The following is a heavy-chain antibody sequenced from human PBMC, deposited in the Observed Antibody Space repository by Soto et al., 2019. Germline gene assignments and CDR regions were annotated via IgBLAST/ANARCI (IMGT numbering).Heavy chain of an antibody. V-gene: IGHV1-2*04. D-gene: IGHD3-22*01. CDR3: AGDSPHDSTVAGDY. Sequence: ASVKVSCKASGYTFTGYYMHWVRQAPGQGLEWLGWINPNSGGTNYAQKFQGWVTMTRDTSISTAYMELSRLTSDDTAVYYCAGDSPHDSTVAGDYWGQGTLVTVSS. J-gene: IGHJ4*02. CDR2: INPNSGGT. CDR1: GYTFTGYY.